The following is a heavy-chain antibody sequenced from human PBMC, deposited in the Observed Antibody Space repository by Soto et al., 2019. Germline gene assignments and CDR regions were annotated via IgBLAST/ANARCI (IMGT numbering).Heavy chain of an antibody. V-gene: IGHV3-23*01. Sequence: PGGSLRLSCVASGFTFTNYVMSWVRQAPGKGLEWVSGITGSGAVTSYADSVKGRFTISRDTSQNTLFLQMNSRGAADKSVYYCAEHTKGSSWSYFGYWGQGTLVTVSP. J-gene: IGHJ4*02. CDR1: GFTFTNYV. CDR3: AEHTKGSSWSYFGY. CDR2: ITGSGAVT. D-gene: IGHD6-13*01.